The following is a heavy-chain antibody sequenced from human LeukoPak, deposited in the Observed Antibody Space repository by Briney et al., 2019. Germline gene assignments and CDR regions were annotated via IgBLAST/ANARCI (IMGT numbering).Heavy chain of an antibody. Sequence: GGSLRLSCAASGFTFSSYSMNWVRQAPGKGLEWVSSISSSSSYIYYADSVKGRFTISRDNAKNSLYLQMNSLRAEDTAVYYCARVSMVRGVAHFDYWGQGTLVTVSS. J-gene: IGHJ4*02. CDR2: ISSSSSYI. D-gene: IGHD3-10*01. CDR3: ARVSMVRGVAHFDY. V-gene: IGHV3-21*01. CDR1: GFTFSSYS.